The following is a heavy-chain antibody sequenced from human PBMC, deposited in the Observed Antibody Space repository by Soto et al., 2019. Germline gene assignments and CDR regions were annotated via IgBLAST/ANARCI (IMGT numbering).Heavy chain of an antibody. Sequence: GGSLRLSCAASGFTFSGYSMSWVRQAPGMGLKWVSSISSSSTYIYYADSVKGRFTISRDNARNSLFLQMDSLRAEDTAIYYCVRDLLQNWYDDVVDPWGQGTLVTVSS. V-gene: IGHV3-21*01. CDR2: ISSSSTYI. CDR1: GFTFSGYS. J-gene: IGHJ5*02. D-gene: IGHD1-1*01. CDR3: VRDLLQNWYDDVVDP.